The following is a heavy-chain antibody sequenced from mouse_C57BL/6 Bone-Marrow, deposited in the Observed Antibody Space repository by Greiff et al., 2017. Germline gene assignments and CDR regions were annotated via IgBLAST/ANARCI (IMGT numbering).Heavy chain of an antibody. J-gene: IGHJ3*01. CDR2: IYPRSGNT. CDR3: ARSKVQLRRTFCF. Sequence: QVQLQQSGAELARPGASVKLSCKASDYIFTSFGISWVKQRTGQGLEWIGEIYPRSGNTDYNERFKGKATLTADKSSSTAYMELRSLTSEDSAVYYCARSKVQLRRTFCFWGQGTLVTVSA. D-gene: IGHD3-2*02. V-gene: IGHV1-81*01. CDR1: DYIFTSFG.